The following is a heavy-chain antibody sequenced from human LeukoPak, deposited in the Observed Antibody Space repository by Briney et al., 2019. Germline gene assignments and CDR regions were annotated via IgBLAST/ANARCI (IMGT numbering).Heavy chain of an antibody. D-gene: IGHD1-26*01. CDR1: GFTFSSYS. J-gene: IGHJ4*02. CDR2: ISSSSSYI. CDR3: ARDKIVGATYFDY. V-gene: IGHV3-21*01. Sequence: PGGSLRLSCAASGFTFSSYSMNWVRQAPGKGLEWVSSISSSSSYIYYADSVKGRFTISRDNAKSSLYLQMNSLRAEDTAVYYCARDKIVGATYFDYWGQGTLVTVSS.